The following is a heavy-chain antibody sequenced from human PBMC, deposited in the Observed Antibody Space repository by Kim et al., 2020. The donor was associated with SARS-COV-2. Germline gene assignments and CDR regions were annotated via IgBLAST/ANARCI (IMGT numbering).Heavy chain of an antibody. V-gene: IGHV1-3*01. Sequence: ASVKVSCKASGYTFSNYAMHWVRRAPGQGLEWMGWINADNTNTVYSEKLQGRVTITRDTSASTAYMELSSLRSEDTALYYCARKSPRSTVTDFDY. CDR2: INADNTNT. CDR3: ARKSPRSTVTDFDY. CDR1: GYTFSNYA. D-gene: IGHD1-20*01. J-gene: IGHJ4*01.